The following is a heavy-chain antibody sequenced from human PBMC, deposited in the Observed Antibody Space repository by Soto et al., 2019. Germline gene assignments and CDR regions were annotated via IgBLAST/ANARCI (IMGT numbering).Heavy chain of an antibody. J-gene: IGHJ3*02. Sequence: GGSLRLSCAASGFTFSSYGMHWVRQAPGKGLEWVAVIWYDGSNKYYADSVKGRFTISRDNSKNTLYLQMNSLRAEDTAVYYCAGEGSGWQYAFDIWGQGTMVTVSS. CDR3: AGEGSGWQYAFDI. CDR2: IWYDGSNK. CDR1: GFTFSSYG. V-gene: IGHV3-33*01. D-gene: IGHD6-19*01.